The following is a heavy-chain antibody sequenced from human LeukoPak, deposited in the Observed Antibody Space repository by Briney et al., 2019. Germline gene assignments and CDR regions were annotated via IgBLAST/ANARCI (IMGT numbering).Heavy chain of an antibody. Sequence: GGSLRLSCAASGFTFDDYVMHWVRPAPGKGLEWVSGISWDSGSIGYADSVKGRFTISRDNAKNSLYLQMNSLGAEDTALYYCAKDIRVAAAGTNGLFDYWGQGTLVTVSS. J-gene: IGHJ4*02. CDR3: AKDIRVAAAGTNGLFDY. D-gene: IGHD6-13*01. CDR2: ISWDSGSI. V-gene: IGHV3-9*01. CDR1: GFTFDDYV.